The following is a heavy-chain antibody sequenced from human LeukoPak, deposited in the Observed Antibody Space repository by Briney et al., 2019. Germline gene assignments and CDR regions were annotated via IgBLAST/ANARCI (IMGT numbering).Heavy chain of an antibody. CDR1: GGSINNYY. V-gene: IGHV4-59*12. CDR3: ASSGKGVVPAAPTEGFDY. CDR2: IYYSGST. D-gene: IGHD2-2*01. Sequence: SETLSLTCTVSGGSINNYYWSWIRQPPGKGLEGIGYIYYSGSTNYNPSLKSRVTISVDTSKPPFSLKLSSVTAADTAVYYCASSGKGVVPAAPTEGFDYWGQGTLVTVSS. J-gene: IGHJ4*02.